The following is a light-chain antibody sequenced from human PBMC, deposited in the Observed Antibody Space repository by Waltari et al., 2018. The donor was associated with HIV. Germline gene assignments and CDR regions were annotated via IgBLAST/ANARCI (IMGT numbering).Light chain of an antibody. V-gene: IGLV3-25*03. CDR2: KDS. Sequence: SYKLTQPPSVSVSPGQTAMITCSGDALPHKYSYWFQQKPGQAPVVVIYKDSERPSGIPERFSGSSSGTAATLTISGVQAEDEADYYCQSADSSGTYVVFGGGTKLTVL. CDR1: ALPHKY. CDR3: QSADSSGTYVV. J-gene: IGLJ2*01.